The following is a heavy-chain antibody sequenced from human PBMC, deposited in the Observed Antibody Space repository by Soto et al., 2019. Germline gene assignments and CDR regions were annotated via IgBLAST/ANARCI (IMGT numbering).Heavy chain of an antibody. CDR1: GGSISSSSYY. D-gene: IGHD2-15*01. CDR2: IYYSGST. V-gene: IGHV4-39*01. J-gene: IGHJ6*03. Sequence: QLQLQESGPGLVKPSETLSLTCTVSGGSISSSSYYWGWIRQPPGKGLEWIGSIYYSGSTYYNPSLKSRVTISVDTSKNQFSLRLSSVTAADTAVYYCARLYCSGGSCYSGLYYYYYMDVWGKGTTVTVSS. CDR3: ARLYCSGGSCYSGLYYYYYMDV.